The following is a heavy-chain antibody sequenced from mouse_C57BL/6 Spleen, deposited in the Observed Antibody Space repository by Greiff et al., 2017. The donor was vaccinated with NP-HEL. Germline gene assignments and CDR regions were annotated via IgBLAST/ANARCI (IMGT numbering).Heavy chain of an antibody. Sequence: VPLQQSGAELVKPGASVKMSCKASGYTFTTYPIEWMKQNHGKSLEWIGNFHPYNDDTKYNEKFKGKATLTVEKSSSTVYLELSRLTSDDSAVYYCASTDYGSSYWYFDVWGTGTTVTVSS. CDR3: ASTDYGSSYWYFDV. V-gene: IGHV1-47*01. J-gene: IGHJ1*03. CDR1: GYTFTTYP. CDR2: FHPYNDDT. D-gene: IGHD1-1*01.